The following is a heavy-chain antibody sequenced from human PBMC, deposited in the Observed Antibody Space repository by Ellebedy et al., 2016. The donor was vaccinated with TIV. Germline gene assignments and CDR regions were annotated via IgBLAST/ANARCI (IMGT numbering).Heavy chain of an antibody. CDR2: INHSGST. J-gene: IGHJ4*02. D-gene: IGHD3-10*01. V-gene: IGHV4-34*01. CDR1: GGSFSGYY. CDR3: ARDMEGFGEFGY. Sequence: SETLSLTXAVYGGSFSGYYWSWIRQPPGKGLEWIGEINHSGSTNYNPSLKSRVTISVDTSKNQFSLKLSSVTAADTAVYYCARDMEGFGEFGYWGQGTLVTVSS.